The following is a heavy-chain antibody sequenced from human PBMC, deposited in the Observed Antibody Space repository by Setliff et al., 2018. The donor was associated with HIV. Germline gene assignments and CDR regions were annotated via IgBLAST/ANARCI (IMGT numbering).Heavy chain of an antibody. D-gene: IGHD1-1*01. CDR3: AQEERDAYNYWFDP. J-gene: IGHJ5*02. V-gene: IGHV4-38-2*01. CDR2: IYTSGNI. CDR1: GYSISSGYY. Sequence: PSETLSLTCAVSGYSISSGYYWGWIRQPPGKGLEWVGSIYTSGNINYNPSLKSRVTISVDTSKNQFSLNLSSVTAADTAVYYCAQEERDAYNYWFDPWGQGTLVTVSS.